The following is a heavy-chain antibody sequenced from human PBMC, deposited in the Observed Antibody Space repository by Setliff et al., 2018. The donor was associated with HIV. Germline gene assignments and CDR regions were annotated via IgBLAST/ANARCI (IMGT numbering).Heavy chain of an antibody. CDR2: VDHSGKS. Sequence: SETLSLTCAVYGGSLSSFSWTWIRQAPGKGLEWIGEVDHSGKSKENPSLRSRVSISVDTSKNQFSLKMRSVTATDMAFYYCARTSYSSTWYFREPFDSWGQGTQVTVSS. J-gene: IGHJ4*02. CDR3: ARTSYSSTWYFREPFDS. V-gene: IGHV4-34*01. CDR1: GGSLSSFS. D-gene: IGHD6-13*01.